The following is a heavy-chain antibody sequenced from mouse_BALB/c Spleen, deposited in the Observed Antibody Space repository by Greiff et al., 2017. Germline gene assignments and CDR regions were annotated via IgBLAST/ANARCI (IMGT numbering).Heavy chain of an antibody. Sequence: VQLQQSGAELMKPGASVKISCKATGYTFSSYWIEWVKQRPGHGLEWIGEILPGSGSTNSNEKFKGKATFTADTSSNTAYMQLSSLTSEDSAVYYCARRYYGSYYYAMDYWGQGTSVTVSS. CDR3: ARRYYGSYYYAMDY. V-gene: IGHV1-9*01. CDR2: ILPGSGST. D-gene: IGHD1-1*01. CDR1: GYTFSSYW. J-gene: IGHJ4*01.